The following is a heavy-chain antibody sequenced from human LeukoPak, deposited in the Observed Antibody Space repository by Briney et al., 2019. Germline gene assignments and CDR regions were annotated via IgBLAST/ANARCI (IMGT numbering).Heavy chain of an antibody. Sequence: GGSLRLSCAASGFILSTYEMNWVRQAPGKGLEWVSYISGSGGTIYYSDSVKGRFTISRDNSKNTLYLQMNSLRAEDTAVYYCAKGGITVVRNPSDPWGQGTLVTVSS. J-gene: IGHJ5*02. CDR1: GFILSTYE. D-gene: IGHD4-23*01. V-gene: IGHV3-48*03. CDR2: ISGSGGTI. CDR3: AKGGITVVRNPSDP.